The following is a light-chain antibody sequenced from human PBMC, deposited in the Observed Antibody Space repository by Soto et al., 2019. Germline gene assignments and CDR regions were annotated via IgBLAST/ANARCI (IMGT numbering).Light chain of an antibody. CDR1: SSDVGGYNY. Sequence: QSALTQPASVSGSPGQSITISCTGTSSDVGGYNYVSWYQQHPGKAPKLMIYDVRNRPSGVSNRFSGSKSGNTASLTISWLQAEDEADYYCSSYTSSSTVVFGGGTKLTVL. CDR3: SSYTSSSTVV. CDR2: DVR. J-gene: IGLJ2*01. V-gene: IGLV2-14*01.